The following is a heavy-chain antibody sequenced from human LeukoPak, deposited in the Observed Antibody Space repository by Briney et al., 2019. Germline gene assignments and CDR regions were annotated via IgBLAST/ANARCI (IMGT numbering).Heavy chain of an antibody. Sequence: RTGGSLRLSCAASGFTFSSHAMSWVRQAPGKGLEYVSGISISGDSTFYADSVKGRFTISRDNSKNTLYLQLNGLRAEDTAVYHCVKGGGPGSQGRLDYWGQGSLVTVSS. D-gene: IGHD3-10*01. V-gene: IGHV3-23*01. J-gene: IGHJ4*02. CDR2: ISISGDST. CDR3: VKGGGPGSQGRLDY. CDR1: GFTFSSHA.